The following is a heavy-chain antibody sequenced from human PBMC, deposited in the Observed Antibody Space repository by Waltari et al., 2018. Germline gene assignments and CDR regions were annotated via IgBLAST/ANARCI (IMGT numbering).Heavy chain of an antibody. CDR3: ATADNPYGGNSYYYYGMDV. CDR2: VDPEDGET. Sequence: EVQLVQSGAEVKKPGATVKISCKVSGYTFTDYYMHWVQQAPGQGLEWMGLVDPEDGETIYAEKFQGRVTITADTSTDTAYMELSSLRAEDTAVYYCATADNPYGGNSYYYYGMDVWGQGTTVTVSS. D-gene: IGHD4-17*01. J-gene: IGHJ6*02. CDR1: GYTFTDYY. V-gene: IGHV1-69-2*01.